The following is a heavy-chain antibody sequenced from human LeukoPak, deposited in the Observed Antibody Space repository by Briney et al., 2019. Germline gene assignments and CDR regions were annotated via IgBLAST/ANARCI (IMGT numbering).Heavy chain of an antibody. CDR1: GGSISSSSYY. D-gene: IGHD3-16*01. CDR2: IYYSGST. V-gene: IGHV4-39*07. J-gene: IGHJ5*02. Sequence: SETLSLTCTVSGGSISSSSYYWGWIRQPPGKGLEWIGSIYYSGSTYYNPSLKSRVTISVDTSKNQFSLKLSSVTAADTAVYYCARAGLLIPLNWFDPWGQGTLVTVSS. CDR3: ARAGLLIPLNWFDP.